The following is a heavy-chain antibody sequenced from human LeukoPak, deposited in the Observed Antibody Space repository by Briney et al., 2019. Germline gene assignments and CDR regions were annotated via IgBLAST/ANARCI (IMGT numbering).Heavy chain of an antibody. D-gene: IGHD5-24*01. V-gene: IGHV1-46*01. CDR1: GYTFTNYY. CDR2: INPGGDNT. J-gene: IGHJ3*02. Sequence: GASVTVSCKASGYTFTNYYIHWVRQAPGHGLEWRGLINPGGDNTDYAQNFQGRVTMTIDTSTSTVYMGLSSLRSEDTAVYYCARIRDGYNDAYDIWGQGTMVTVSS. CDR3: ARIRDGYNDAYDI.